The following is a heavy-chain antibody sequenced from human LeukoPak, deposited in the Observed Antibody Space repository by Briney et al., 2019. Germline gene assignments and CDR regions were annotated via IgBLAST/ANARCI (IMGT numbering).Heavy chain of an antibody. J-gene: IGHJ4*02. Sequence: GGSLRLSCAASGFTFSSHSMNWVRQAPGKGLEWVSYISSSSSTIYYADSVKGRFTISRDNAKNSLYLQMNSLRAEDTAVYYCAKDLHWGLDYWGQGALVTVSS. V-gene: IGHV3-48*01. CDR1: GFTFSSHS. D-gene: IGHD7-27*01. CDR2: ISSSSSTI. CDR3: AKDLHWGLDY.